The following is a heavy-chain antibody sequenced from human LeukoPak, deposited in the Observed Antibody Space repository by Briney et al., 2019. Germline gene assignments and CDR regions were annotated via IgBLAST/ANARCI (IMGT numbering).Heavy chain of an antibody. Sequence: GGSLRLSCAASGFTFNSYSMNWVRQAPGKGLEWVSSISGSNSYIYYADSMKGRFTISRDNAKNSLYLQMNSLRAEDTAVYYCARDRGDSSSWYGVNDAFDIWGQGTMVTVSS. D-gene: IGHD6-13*01. V-gene: IGHV3-21*01. J-gene: IGHJ3*02. CDR3: ARDRGDSSSWYGVNDAFDI. CDR2: ISGSNSYI. CDR1: GFTFNSYS.